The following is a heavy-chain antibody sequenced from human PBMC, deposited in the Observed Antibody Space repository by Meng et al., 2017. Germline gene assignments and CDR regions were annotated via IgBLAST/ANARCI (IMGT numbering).Heavy chain of an antibody. Sequence: GESLKISCAASGFTFSSYSMNWVRQAPGKGLEWVSSISSSSSYIYYADSVKGRFTISRDNAKNSLYLQMNSLRAEDTAVYYCARGGEYYYDSSGYPWVAFDIWGQGTMVTVSS. CDR3: ARGGEYYYDSSGYPWVAFDI. CDR2: ISSSSSYI. V-gene: IGHV3-21*01. J-gene: IGHJ3*02. CDR1: GFTFSSYS. D-gene: IGHD3-22*01.